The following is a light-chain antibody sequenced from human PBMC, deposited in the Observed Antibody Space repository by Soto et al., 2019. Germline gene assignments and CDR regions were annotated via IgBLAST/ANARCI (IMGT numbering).Light chain of an antibody. CDR1: QTVFHTSYNKDF. Sequence: DIVMTQSPDSLSVSLGEWATINCKSSQTVFHTSYNKDFLAWYQQKAGQPPKLLFYWASTRESGVPARFSGGGSGTDFSLTISSLQPEDVAVYYCQQYYSSVTFGQGTKLEIK. V-gene: IGKV4-1*01. CDR3: QQYYSSVT. CDR2: WAS. J-gene: IGKJ2*01.